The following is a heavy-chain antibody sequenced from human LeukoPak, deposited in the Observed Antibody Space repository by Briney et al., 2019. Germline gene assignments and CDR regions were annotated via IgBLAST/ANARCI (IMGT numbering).Heavy chain of an antibody. Sequence: ASVKVSCKASGGTFSRYAISWVRQAPGQGLEWMGGIIPIFGTANYAQKLQGRVTMTTDTSTSTAYMELRSLRSDDTAVYYCARDGVPYYYGSGYWGQGTLVTVSS. V-gene: IGHV1-69*05. J-gene: IGHJ4*02. CDR1: GGTFSRYA. CDR3: ARDGVPYYYGSGY. D-gene: IGHD3-10*01. CDR2: IIPIFGTA.